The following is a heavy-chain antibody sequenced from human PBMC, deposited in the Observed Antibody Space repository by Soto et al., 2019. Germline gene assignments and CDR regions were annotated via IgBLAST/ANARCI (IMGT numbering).Heavy chain of an antibody. V-gene: IGHV4-38-2*01. CDR1: GYSISSGYF. CDR3: ARGSTTGGWNWFDP. J-gene: IGHJ5*02. CDR2: IYYSGST. D-gene: IGHD3-16*01. Sequence: SETLSLTCAVSGYSISSGYFWGWIRQPPGKGLEWIGSIYYSGSTYYNPSLKSRVTISVDRSKNQFSLKLSSVTAADTAVYYCARGSTTGGWNWFDPWGQGTLVTVSS.